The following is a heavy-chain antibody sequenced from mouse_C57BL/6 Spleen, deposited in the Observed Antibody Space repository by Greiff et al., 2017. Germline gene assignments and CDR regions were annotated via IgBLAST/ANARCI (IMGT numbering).Heavy chain of an antibody. V-gene: IGHV14-4*01. Sequence: VQLQQSGAELVRPGASVTLSCTASGFNIKDDYMHWVKQRPEQGLEWIGWIDPENGDTEYASKFQGKATITADTSSNTAYLQLSSLTSEDTAVYYCTTRLLRAAWFAYWGQGTLVTVSA. CDR3: TTRLLRAAWFAY. CDR2: IDPENGDT. CDR1: GFNIKDDY. D-gene: IGHD1-1*01. J-gene: IGHJ3*01.